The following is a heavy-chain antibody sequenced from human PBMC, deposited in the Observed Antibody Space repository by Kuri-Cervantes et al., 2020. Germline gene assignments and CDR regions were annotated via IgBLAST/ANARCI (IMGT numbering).Heavy chain of an antibody. CDR2: IYYSGST. D-gene: IGHD5-24*01. Sequence: SETLSLTCNVSGGSISSSRYYWGWIRQPPGKGLEWIGSIYYSGSTYYNPSLESRVIISVDTSKNQFSLKLSSVTAADTAVYYCARLGTQGLEMATITFYYYGMDVWGQGTTVTVSS. CDR3: ARLGTQGLEMATITFYYYGMDV. J-gene: IGHJ6*02. V-gene: IGHV4-39*01. CDR1: GGSISSSRYY.